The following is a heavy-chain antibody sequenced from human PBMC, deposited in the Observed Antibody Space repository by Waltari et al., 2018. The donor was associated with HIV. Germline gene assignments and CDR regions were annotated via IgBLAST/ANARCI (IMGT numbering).Heavy chain of an antibody. Sequence: VQLQQCGAGLLKPSETLSLTCAVYGGSFSGYYCRWIRQPPGKGLEWIGEINHSGTTNYNPSLKGRVTISVDTSRNQFSLELNSVPAADTVLYFCARVGTGWDVAFNYYAMDVWGQGTTFSVSS. CDR3: ARVGTGWDVAFNYYAMDV. CDR1: GGSFSGYY. D-gene: IGHD6-19*01. J-gene: IGHJ6*02. V-gene: IGHV4-34*01. CDR2: INHSGTT.